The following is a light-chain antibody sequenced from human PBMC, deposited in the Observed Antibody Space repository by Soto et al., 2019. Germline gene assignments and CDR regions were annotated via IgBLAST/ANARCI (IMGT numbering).Light chain of an antibody. CDR1: QNVGGRF. CDR2: VAS. Sequence: EIVLTQSPGTLSLSPGERATLSCRASQNVGGRFLAWYQQKPGQAPRHLINVASTGATGIPDRFSGSGSGTDFTLTISRLEPEDFAVYYCQQYGNSPIAFGQGTRLEIK. V-gene: IGKV3-20*01. CDR3: QQYGNSPIA. J-gene: IGKJ5*01.